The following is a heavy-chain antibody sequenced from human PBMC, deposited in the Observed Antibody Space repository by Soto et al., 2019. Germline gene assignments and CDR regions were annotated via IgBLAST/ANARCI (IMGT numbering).Heavy chain of an antibody. J-gene: IGHJ4*02. D-gene: IGHD3-16*01. V-gene: IGHV3-7*04. CDR1: GFTFSTYW. Sequence: GGSLRLSCAASGFTFSTYWMSWVRQAPGKGLEWLANIKEDGSEKYYVDSVKGRFTISRDNAKNSLYLQVNGLRAEDTAVYYCARGAGIGDYWGQGTLVTVSS. CDR2: IKEDGSEK. CDR3: ARGAGIGDY.